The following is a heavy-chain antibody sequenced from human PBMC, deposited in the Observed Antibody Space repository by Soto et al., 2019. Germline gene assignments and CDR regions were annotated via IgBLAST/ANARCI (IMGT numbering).Heavy chain of an antibody. D-gene: IGHD1-7*01. CDR1: GFTFSDHY. Sequence: GGSLRLSCAASGFTFSDHYMDWVRQAPGKGLEWVGRVRNIANSYTTEYAASVKGRFIISRDDSKNSLYLQMNSLKTEDSAVYFCARRVISGTHPLDYWGQGALVTVSS. CDR2: VRNIANSYTT. J-gene: IGHJ4*02. V-gene: IGHV3-72*01. CDR3: ARRVISGTHPLDY.